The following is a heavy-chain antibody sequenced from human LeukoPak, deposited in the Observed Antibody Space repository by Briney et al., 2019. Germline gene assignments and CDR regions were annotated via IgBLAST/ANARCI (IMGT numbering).Heavy chain of an antibody. Sequence: GGSLRLSCAASGFTFDDYGMSWVRQAPGKGLEWVSGINWNGGSTGYADSVKGRFTISRDNAKNSLYMQMNSLRAEDTALYYCARARDRYYYYYMDVWGKGTTVTVSS. CDR2: INWNGGST. CDR1: GFTFDDYG. J-gene: IGHJ6*03. CDR3: ARARDRYYYYYMDV. V-gene: IGHV3-20*04.